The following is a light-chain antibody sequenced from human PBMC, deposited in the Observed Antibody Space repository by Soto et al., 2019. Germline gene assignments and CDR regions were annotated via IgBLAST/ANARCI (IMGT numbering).Light chain of an antibody. J-gene: IGKJ1*01. CDR3: QQYKNWPWT. CDR1: QSISSN. CDR2: DAS. Sequence: EIVMTQSPVTLSVSPGERATLSCRASQSISSNLAWYQQSPGQAPRLLIYDASNRATGIPARFSGSGSGTDFTLTINSLQPEDFAVYYCQQYKNWPWTFGQGTKVDIK. V-gene: IGKV3D-15*01.